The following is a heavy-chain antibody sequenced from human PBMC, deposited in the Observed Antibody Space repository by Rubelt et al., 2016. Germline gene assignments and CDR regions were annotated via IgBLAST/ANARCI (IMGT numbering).Heavy chain of an antibody. Sequence: QLQLQESGPGLVKPSETLSLTCTVSGDSISSSSYYWGWIRQPPGKGLEWIGSIYYSGSTYYIPSLMSVVSISVDTSKNQFSLKLSSVTAADTAVYYCARHYDGSGNYYVRPFDYWGQGTLVTVSS. CDR3: ARHYDGSGNYYVRPFDY. D-gene: IGHD3-10*01. CDR1: GDSISSSSYY. J-gene: IGHJ4*02. CDR2: IYYSGST. V-gene: IGHV4-39*01.